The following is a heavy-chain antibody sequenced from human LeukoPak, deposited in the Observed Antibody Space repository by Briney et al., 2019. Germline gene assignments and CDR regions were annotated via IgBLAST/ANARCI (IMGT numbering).Heavy chain of an antibody. CDR2: INPSGGST. CDR3: ARTRYSRWIESWFDP. J-gene: IGHJ5*02. CDR1: GFTPTRYY. V-gene: IGHV1-46*01. D-gene: IGHD6-13*01. Sequence: ASVKVSCRASGFTPTRYYMHWVRQAPGQGLEWMGIINPSGGSTSYAQNFQGRVTMTRDTSTSTVYLELYSLRSEDTAMYYCARTRYSRWIESWFDPWGQGTQVTVSS.